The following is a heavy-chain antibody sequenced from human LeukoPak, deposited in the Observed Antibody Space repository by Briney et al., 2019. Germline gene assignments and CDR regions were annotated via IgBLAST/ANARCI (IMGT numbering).Heavy chain of an antibody. D-gene: IGHD6-19*01. Sequence: GGSLRLSCAASGFIFKNAWMTWIRQAPGKGLEWVGCIKTKTSGGTLDYAAPARGRFIISRDDSNSTLHLQMDNLNTEDAGVYYCATYSSGWKFEHWGQGTLVSVSS. V-gene: IGHV3-15*01. CDR2: IKTKTSGGTL. CDR1: GFIFKNAW. J-gene: IGHJ4*02. CDR3: ATYSSGWKFEH.